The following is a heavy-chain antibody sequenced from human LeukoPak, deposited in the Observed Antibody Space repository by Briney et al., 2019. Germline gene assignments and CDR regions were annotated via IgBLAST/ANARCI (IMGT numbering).Heavy chain of an antibody. Sequence: PSQTVSLTCTVSGGSISSGSYYWSWIRQPAGKGLEWIGRIYTSGSTNYNPSLKSRVTISVDTSKNQFSLKLSSVTAADTAVYYCAREVLCSGGSCYDLDYWGQGTLVTVSS. J-gene: IGHJ4*02. CDR1: GGSISSGSYY. CDR3: AREVLCSGGSCYDLDY. D-gene: IGHD2-15*01. V-gene: IGHV4-61*02. CDR2: IYTSGST.